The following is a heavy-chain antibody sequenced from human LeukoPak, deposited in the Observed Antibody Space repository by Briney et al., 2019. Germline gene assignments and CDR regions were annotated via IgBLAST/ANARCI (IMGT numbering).Heavy chain of an antibody. J-gene: IGHJ1*01. CDR3: AKSWGYAANSLHIQH. CDR1: GDSIRSGSFH. D-gene: IGHD4-23*01. CDR2: IYITGST. V-gene: IGHV4-61*02. Sequence: SETLSLTCSVSGDSIRSGSFHWNWIRQPAGKGLEWIGRIYITGSTDYSPSLKSRVTMSVDTSNNQFSLKLTSVTAADTAVHYCAKSWGYAANSLHIQHWGQGARAIVSA.